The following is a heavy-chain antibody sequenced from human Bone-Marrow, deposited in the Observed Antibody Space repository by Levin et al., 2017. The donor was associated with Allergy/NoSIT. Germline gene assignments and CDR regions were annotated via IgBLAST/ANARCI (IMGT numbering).Heavy chain of an antibody. D-gene: IGHD4-17*01. CDR1: GFTFDDYA. Sequence: RGESLKISCVASGFTFDDYAMSWVRQAPGKGLEWVSGINWNGGSTGYADSVKGRFTISRDNAKNSLYLQMNSLRAEDTALYYCARDLPPTVATSKWFDPWGQGTLVTVSS. J-gene: IGHJ5*02. V-gene: IGHV3-20*04. CDR2: INWNGGST. CDR3: ARDLPPTVATSKWFDP.